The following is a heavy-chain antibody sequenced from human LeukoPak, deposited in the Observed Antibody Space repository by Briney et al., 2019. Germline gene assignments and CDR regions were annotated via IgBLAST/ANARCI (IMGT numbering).Heavy chain of an antibody. D-gene: IGHD2-8*01. CDR1: GGSISSSIYY. Sequence: SETLSLTCTVSGGSISSSIYYWGWIRQPPGKGLEWIGSIYYSGSTYYNPSLESRVTISVGTSKNQFSLKLTSVTAADTAVYYCARRGVGFDYWGQGTLVTVSS. CDR3: ARRGVGFDY. J-gene: IGHJ4*02. V-gene: IGHV4-39*01. CDR2: IYYSGST.